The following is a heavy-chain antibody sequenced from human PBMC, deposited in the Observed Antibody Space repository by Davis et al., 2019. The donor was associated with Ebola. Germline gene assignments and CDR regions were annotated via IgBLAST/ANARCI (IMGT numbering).Heavy chain of an antibody. J-gene: IGHJ5*02. Sequence: GGSLRLSCAASGFTFHNFGMHWVRQAPGKGLEWVSLITGDGRTTYYADSVKGRFTISRDNGESSLYLQMNNLTTEDTAFYYCAKDGIYCGSGIYNHNWFDPWGQGTLVTVDS. CDR2: ITGDGRTT. D-gene: IGHD3-10*01. V-gene: IGHV3-43*02. CDR3: AKDGIYCGSGIYNHNWFDP. CDR1: GFTFHNFG.